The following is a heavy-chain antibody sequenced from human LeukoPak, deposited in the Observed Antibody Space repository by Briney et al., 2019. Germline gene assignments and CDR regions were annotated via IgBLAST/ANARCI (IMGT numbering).Heavy chain of an antibody. CDR3: ARDTSSSWYGVWFDP. CDR1: GYTFTSYG. Sequence: GASVKVSCKASGYTFTSYGISWVRQAPGQGLEWMGWISAYNGNTNYAQKLQGRVTMTTDTSISTAYMELSSLRSEDTAVYYCARDTSSSWYGVWFDPWGQGTLVTVSS. J-gene: IGHJ5*02. CDR2: ISAYNGNT. D-gene: IGHD6-13*01. V-gene: IGHV1-18*01.